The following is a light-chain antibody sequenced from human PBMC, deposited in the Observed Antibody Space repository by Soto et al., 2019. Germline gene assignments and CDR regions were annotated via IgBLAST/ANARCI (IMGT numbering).Light chain of an antibody. CDR1: SSDVGTYNY. V-gene: IGLV2-8*01. Sequence: QYALTQPPSASGSPGQSVTISCTGTSSDVGTYNYVSWYQQYPGKAPKLMIYEVTKRPSGVPDRFSGSKSGNTASLTVSGLQAEDEADYYCSSYAGSNNWVFGGGTKLTVL. CDR3: SSYAGSNNWV. J-gene: IGLJ3*02. CDR2: EVT.